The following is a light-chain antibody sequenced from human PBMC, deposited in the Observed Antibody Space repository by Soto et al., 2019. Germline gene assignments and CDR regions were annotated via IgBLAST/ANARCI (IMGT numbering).Light chain of an antibody. CDR2: SNN. CDR3: ASWDDSLKGVV. V-gene: IGLV1-44*01. CDR1: SSNIGSNT. Sequence: QSVLTQAPSASGTPGQRVTISCSGSSSNIGSNTVHWYQQLPGTAPKLLIYSNNQRPSGVPDRFSGSKSGTSASLALSGLQSEDEADYYCASWDDSLKGVVFGGGTKVTVL. J-gene: IGLJ2*01.